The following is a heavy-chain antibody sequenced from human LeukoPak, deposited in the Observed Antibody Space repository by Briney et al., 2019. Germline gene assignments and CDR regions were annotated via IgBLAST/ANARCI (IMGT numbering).Heavy chain of an antibody. CDR1: GGSISSSSYY. V-gene: IGHV4-39*02. Sequence: SETLSLTCTVSGGSISSSSYYWGWIRQPPGKGLEWIGSIYYSGSTYYNPSLKSRVTISVDTSKNQFSLNLSSVTAADTAVYYCARERNPWVHLGSEFDYWGQGTLVTVSS. J-gene: IGHJ4*02. CDR2: IYYSGST. CDR3: ARERNPWVHLGSEFDY. D-gene: IGHD3-10*01.